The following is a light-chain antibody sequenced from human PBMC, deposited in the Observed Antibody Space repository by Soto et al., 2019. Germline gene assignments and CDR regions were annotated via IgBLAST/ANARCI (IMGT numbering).Light chain of an antibody. CDR2: GAS. J-gene: IGKJ4*01. CDR3: QLYGNSPPLT. CDR1: QSISSTS. V-gene: IGKV3-20*01. Sequence: VLTQSPGTLSLSPGERATLSCRASQSISSTSLAWYQHQPGQAPRLLVYGASVRASGIPDRFSGGGSGTDFTLTISRLEPEDFAVYYCQLYGNSPPLTFGGGTKVEIK.